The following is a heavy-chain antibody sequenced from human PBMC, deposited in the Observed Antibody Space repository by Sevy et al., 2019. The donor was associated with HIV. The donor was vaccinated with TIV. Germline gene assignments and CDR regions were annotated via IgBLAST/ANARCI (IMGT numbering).Heavy chain of an antibody. CDR2: IWFDGSNT. J-gene: IGHJ4*01. Sequence: GESLKISCAASGFTFSSFGMHWVHQAPGKGLEWVAVIWFDGSNTYYADSVKGRFTISRDIAKNTLHLQMNSLRAEDTAVYYCARDLEFYDSGDYGPAFMPDFWGHGTLVTVSS. V-gene: IGHV3-33*01. CDR3: ARDLEFYDSGDYGPAFMPDF. CDR1: GFTFSSFG. D-gene: IGHD4-17*01.